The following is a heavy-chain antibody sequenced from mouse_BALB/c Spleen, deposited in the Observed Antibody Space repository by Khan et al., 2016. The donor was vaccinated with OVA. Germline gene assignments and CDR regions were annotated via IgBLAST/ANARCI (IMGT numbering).Heavy chain of an antibody. CDR2: INTYTGEP. D-gene: IGHD6-1*01. J-gene: IGHJ1*01. Sequence: QIQLVQSGPELKKPGETVKISCKASGYTFTNYGMNWVKQAPGKGLKWMGWINTYTGEPTYADDFKGRFAFSLETSANTAYLQINNLKNEDTATYFCARSASYWFCDGWGAGTTVTVSS. CDR3: ARSASYWFCDG. CDR1: GYTFTNYG. V-gene: IGHV9-3-1*01.